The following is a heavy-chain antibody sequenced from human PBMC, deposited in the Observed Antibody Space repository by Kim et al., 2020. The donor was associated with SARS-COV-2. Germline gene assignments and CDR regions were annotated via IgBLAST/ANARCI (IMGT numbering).Heavy chain of an antibody. CDR1: GFSFSSYA. V-gene: IGHV3-23*01. Sequence: GGSLRLSCAASGFSFSSYAMSWVRQAPGKGLEWVSAISGSGGSTNYADSVKGRFTISRDNSKNTLYLQMNSLRAEDTAVYYCAKLKYSSSWYPGDYWGQGTLVTVSS. D-gene: IGHD6-13*01. J-gene: IGHJ4*02. CDR3: AKLKYSSSWYPGDY. CDR2: ISGSGGST.